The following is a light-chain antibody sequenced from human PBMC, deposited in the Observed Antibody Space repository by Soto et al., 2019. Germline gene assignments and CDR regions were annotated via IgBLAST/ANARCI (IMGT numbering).Light chain of an antibody. CDR1: RSNIGSNT. J-gene: IGLJ2*01. Sequence: QSVLTQPPSASGTPGQRVTISCSGSRSNIGSNTVNWYQQLPGTAPKLLIYSNNQRPSGVPDRFSGSKSGTSASLAISGLQSEDEADYYCAAWDDSVNGVVFGGGTKLTVL. V-gene: IGLV1-44*01. CDR2: SNN. CDR3: AAWDDSVNGVV.